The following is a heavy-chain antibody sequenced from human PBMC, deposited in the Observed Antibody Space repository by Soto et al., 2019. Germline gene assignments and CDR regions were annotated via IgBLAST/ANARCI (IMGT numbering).Heavy chain of an antibody. J-gene: IGHJ6*02. CDR2: ISSSSSTI. Sequence: AGGSLRPSCAASGFTFRSYNMNLGPPAPGKGLEWVSYISSSSSTIYYADSVKGRFTISRDNAKNSLYLQMNSLRDEDTAVYYCARDDHYGAYGMDVWGQGTTVTVSS. CDR3: ARDDHYGAYGMDV. CDR1: GFTFRSYN. D-gene: IGHD4-17*01. V-gene: IGHV3-48*02.